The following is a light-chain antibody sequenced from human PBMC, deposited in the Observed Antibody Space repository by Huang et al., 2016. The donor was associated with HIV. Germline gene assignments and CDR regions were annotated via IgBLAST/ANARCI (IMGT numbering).Light chain of an antibody. J-gene: IGKJ4*01. V-gene: IGKV3-15*01. CDR2: GAY. CDR3: QQYNNWPPLT. CDR1: QSVSGN. Sequence: EIVMTQYPATLSVSPGERATLSGRASQSVSGNLAWYPQKPGQAPRLLIYGAYTRATGIPARFSGSVYGTEFTLTISSLQSEDFAVYYCQQYNNWPPLTFGGGTKVEIK.